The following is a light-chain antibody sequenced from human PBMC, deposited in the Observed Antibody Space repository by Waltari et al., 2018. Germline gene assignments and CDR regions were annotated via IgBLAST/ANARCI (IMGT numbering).Light chain of an antibody. CDR2: KSS. CDR1: QRIKSW. Sequence: DIQMTQSPSALSASIGDIVTITCRASQRIKSWLAWYQQKPGAAPKLLIYKSSTLQNGVPSRFSGSGSGTEFTLTISSLQPDDVATYYCQQYSTYEVTFGPGTKIDLK. J-gene: IGKJ3*01. V-gene: IGKV1-5*03. CDR3: QQYSTYEVT.